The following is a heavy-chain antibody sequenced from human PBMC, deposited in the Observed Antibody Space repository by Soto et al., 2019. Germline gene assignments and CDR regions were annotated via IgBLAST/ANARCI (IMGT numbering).Heavy chain of an antibody. V-gene: IGHV3-23*01. CDR3: AKLTAA. CDR2: ITSSGGGT. CDR1: GFTLSGYI. Sequence: EVEVLESGGGLVQPGGSLRLSCAASGFTLSGYIMSWVRQAPGKGLEWVSSITSSGGGTYYADSVKGRFTVSRDNSKNTVYLQMNSLRDEDTAVYYCAKLTAAWGQGTLVTVSS. D-gene: IGHD6-13*01. J-gene: IGHJ4*02.